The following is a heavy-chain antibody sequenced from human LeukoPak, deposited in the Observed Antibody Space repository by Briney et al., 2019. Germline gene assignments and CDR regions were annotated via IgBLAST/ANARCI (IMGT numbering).Heavy chain of an antibody. CDR2: IYSGGST. D-gene: IGHD1-26*01. Sequence: PGGSLRLSCAASGFTVSSNYMSWVRQAPGKGLEWVSVIYSGGSTYYADSVKGRFTISRDNAKNSLYLQMNSLRAEDTAVYYCTKGVASGSHQGGFDYWGQGTLVTVSS. V-gene: IGHV3-53*03. J-gene: IGHJ4*02. CDR3: TKGVASGSHQGGFDY. CDR1: GFTVSSNY.